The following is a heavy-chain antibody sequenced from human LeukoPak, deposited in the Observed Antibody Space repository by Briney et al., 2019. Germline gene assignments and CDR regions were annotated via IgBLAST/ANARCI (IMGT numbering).Heavy chain of an antibody. CDR3: ARDRNTIFGVVIYWFDP. J-gene: IGHJ5*02. CDR1: GYTFTSYY. CDR2: INPSGGST. Sequence: EASVKVSCKASGYTFTSYYMHWVRQAPGQGLEWMGIINPSGGSTSYAQKFQGRVTMTRDTSTSTVYMELSSLGSEDTAVYYCARDRNTIFGVVIYWFDPWGQGTLVTVSS. D-gene: IGHD3-3*01. V-gene: IGHV1-46*01.